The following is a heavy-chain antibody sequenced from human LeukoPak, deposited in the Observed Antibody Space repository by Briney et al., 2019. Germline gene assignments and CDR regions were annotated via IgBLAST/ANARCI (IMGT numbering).Heavy chain of an antibody. Sequence: GGSLRLSRAASGFTLSSNWMHWVRQAPGKGLVWVSRINPDGSTTTYADSVKGRFTISRDNARKMLFLQMNSLRAEDTAVYYCVRSRSGSLSDWGQGTLVTVSS. D-gene: IGHD1-26*01. CDR1: GFTLSSNW. J-gene: IGHJ4*02. CDR3: VRSRSGSLSD. V-gene: IGHV3-74*01. CDR2: INPDGSTT.